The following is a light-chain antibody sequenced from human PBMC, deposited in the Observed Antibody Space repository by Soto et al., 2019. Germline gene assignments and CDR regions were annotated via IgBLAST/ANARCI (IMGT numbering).Light chain of an antibody. CDR3: QSYDSSLSGWV. Sequence: QSVLTQPPSVSGAPGQRVTISCTGSSSNIGAGYDVHWYQQLPGTAPKLLIYGNSNRPSGVPDRFSGSKSGTSASLAITGPGAEDVADYYCQSYDSSLSGWVFGGGTKLTVL. CDR2: GNS. V-gene: IGLV1-40*01. CDR1: SSNIGAGYD. J-gene: IGLJ3*02.